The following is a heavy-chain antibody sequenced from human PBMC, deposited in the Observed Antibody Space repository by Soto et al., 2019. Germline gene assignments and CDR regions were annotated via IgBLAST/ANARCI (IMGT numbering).Heavy chain of an antibody. CDR2: ITSSSTTT. CDR3: ARDQYGDSTFDY. CDR1: GFTLSSYS. D-gene: IGHD4-17*01. Sequence: EVQLVESGGGLVQTGGSLRLSCAASGFTLSSYSMNWVRQAPGKGLEWVSHITSSSTTTYYADSVKGRFTISRDNAKNSLYLQMNSLRAEDTAVYYCARDQYGDSTFDYWGQGTLVTVSS. J-gene: IGHJ4*02. V-gene: IGHV3-48*01.